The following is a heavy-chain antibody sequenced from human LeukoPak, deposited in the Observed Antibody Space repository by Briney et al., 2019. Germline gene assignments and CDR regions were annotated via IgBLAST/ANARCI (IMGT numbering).Heavy chain of an antibody. CDR3: VRGYSFGPYGMDV. CDR2: ISDSGGST. V-gene: IGHV3-64D*09. J-gene: IGHJ6*02. Sequence: GGSLRLSCAASGFTFSSYSINWVRQAPGKGLEYVSAISDSGGSTYYADSVKGRFTISRDNSKNTLYLQMSSLRAEDTAVYFCVRGYSFGPYGMDVWGQGTTVTVSS. CDR1: GFTFSSYS. D-gene: IGHD2-15*01.